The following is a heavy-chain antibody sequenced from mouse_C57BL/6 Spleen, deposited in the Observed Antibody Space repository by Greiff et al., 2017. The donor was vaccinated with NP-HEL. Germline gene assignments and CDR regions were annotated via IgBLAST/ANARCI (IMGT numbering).Heavy chain of an antibody. CDR1: GFTFSSYG. J-gene: IGHJ2*01. Sequence: EVQGVESGGDLVKPGGSLKLSCAASGFTFSSYGMSWVRQTPDKRLEWVATISSGGSYTYYPDSVKGRFTISRDNAKNTLYLQMSSLKSEDTAMYYCARGGRSDYWGQGTTLTVSS. CDR3: ARGGRSDY. CDR2: ISSGGSYT. D-gene: IGHD1-1*01. V-gene: IGHV5-6*01.